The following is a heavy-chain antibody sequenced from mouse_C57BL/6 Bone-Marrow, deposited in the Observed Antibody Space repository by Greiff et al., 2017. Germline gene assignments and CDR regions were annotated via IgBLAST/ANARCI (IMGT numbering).Heavy chain of an antibody. D-gene: IGHD1-1*01. J-gene: IGHJ1*03. CDR3: ARDGYYGSRDFDV. CDR1: GFTFSSYA. Sequence: EVKVEESGGGLVKPGGSLKLSCAASGFTFSSYAMSWVRQTPEKRLEWVANISDCGSYTYYTDNVKGRFTLSRDNAKNNLYLQMSHLKAEDTAIYYCARDGYYGSRDFDVWGTGTTVTVSS. CDR2: ISDCGSYT. V-gene: IGHV5-4*01.